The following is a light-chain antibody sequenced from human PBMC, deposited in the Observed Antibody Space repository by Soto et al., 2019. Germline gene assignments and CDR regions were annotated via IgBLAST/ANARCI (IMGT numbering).Light chain of an antibody. V-gene: IGKV3-20*01. CDR3: QQYAGSPWT. CDR2: DAS. J-gene: IGKJ1*01. CDR1: QTVRNNY. Sequence: EFVLTQSPGTLSLSPGARAPLSCRASQTVRNNYLAWYQQKPGQAPRLLIYDASSRATGIPDRFSGSGSGTDFTLTISRLEPEDFAVYYCQQYAGSPWTFGQGTKVDIK.